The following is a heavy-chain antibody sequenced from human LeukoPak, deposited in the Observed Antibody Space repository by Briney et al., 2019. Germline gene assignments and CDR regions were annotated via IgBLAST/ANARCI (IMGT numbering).Heavy chain of an antibody. J-gene: IGHJ4*02. CDR1: GGSISSYY. CDR2: IYYSGSS. CDR3: ARYRGYSSSWGHEYYFDH. Sequence: TPSETLSLTCTVSGGSISSYYWGWIRQPPGKGLEWIGHIYYSGSSNNNPSLKSRVTISVDTSKNQFSLSLSSVTAADTAVYYCARYRGYSSSWGHEYYFDHWGQGTLVTVSS. D-gene: IGHD6-13*01. V-gene: IGHV4-59*01.